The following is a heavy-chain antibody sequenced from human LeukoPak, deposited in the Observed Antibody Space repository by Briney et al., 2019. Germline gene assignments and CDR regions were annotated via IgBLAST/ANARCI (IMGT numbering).Heavy chain of an antibody. CDR3: ARAPIFGVVNDAFDI. Sequence: SETLSLTCTVSGGSISSYYWSWIRQPAGKGLEWIGRIYTSGSTNYNPSLKSRVTISVDTSKNQFSLKLSSVTAADTAVYYCARAPIFGVVNDAFDIWGQGTMVTVSS. J-gene: IGHJ3*02. CDR1: GGSISSYY. CDR2: IYTSGST. V-gene: IGHV4-4*07. D-gene: IGHD3-3*01.